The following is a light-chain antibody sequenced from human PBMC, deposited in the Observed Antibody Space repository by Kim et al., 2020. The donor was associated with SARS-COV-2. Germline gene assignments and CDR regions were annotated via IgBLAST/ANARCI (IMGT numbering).Light chain of an antibody. Sequence: EHGIGRKRVHWDQRRPGLAPALVFYFDKDRPSGIPERFSGSNSENSATLTISRVEVGDEADYYCQVWDSSTDHVIFGGGTQLTVL. CDR3: QVWDSSTDHVI. CDR2: FDK. CDR1: GIGRKR. J-gene: IGLJ2*01. V-gene: IGLV3-21*01.